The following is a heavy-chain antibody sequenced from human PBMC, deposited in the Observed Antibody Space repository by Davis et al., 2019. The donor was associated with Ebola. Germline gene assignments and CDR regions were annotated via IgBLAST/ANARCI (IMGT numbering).Heavy chain of an antibody. Sequence: GESLKISCAASGFTFSSYWMHWVRQAPGRGLVWVSRINSDGSSTSYADSVKGRFTISRDNAKNTLYLQMNSLRADDTAVYFCATSPEYDNWGQGTLVTVSS. D-gene: IGHD1-14*01. J-gene: IGHJ4*02. V-gene: IGHV3-74*01. CDR1: GFTFSSYW. CDR3: ATSPEYDN. CDR2: INSDGSST.